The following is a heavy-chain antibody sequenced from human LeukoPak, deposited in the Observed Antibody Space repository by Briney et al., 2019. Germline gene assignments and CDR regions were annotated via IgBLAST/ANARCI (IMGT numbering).Heavy chain of an antibody. CDR3: ARDLNWAGY. D-gene: IGHD3-10*01. V-gene: IGHV3-11*01. CDR2: ISSSGSTI. CDR1: GFNVSSNS. Sequence: GGSLRLSCTVSGFNVSSNSMSWVRQAPGKGLEWVSYISSSGSTIYYADSVKGRFTISRDNAKNSLYLQMNSLRVEDTAVYYCARDLNWAGYWGQGTLVTVSS. J-gene: IGHJ4*02.